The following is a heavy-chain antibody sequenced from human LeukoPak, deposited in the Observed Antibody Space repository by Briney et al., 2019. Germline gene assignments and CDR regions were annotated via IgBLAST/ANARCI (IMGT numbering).Heavy chain of an antibody. J-gene: IGHJ4*02. V-gene: IGHV3-7*01. CDR2: INQDGSEK. CDR3: VRAIGSNTL. Sequence: GGSLRLSCAASGFTFTTYWMSWVRQAPGRVLEWVANINQDGSEKYYVDSVKGRFTISRDNAKNSLYLQMNSLRAEDTAVYFCVRAIGSNTLWGQGTLVTVSS. CDR1: GFTFTTYW. D-gene: IGHD4-23*01.